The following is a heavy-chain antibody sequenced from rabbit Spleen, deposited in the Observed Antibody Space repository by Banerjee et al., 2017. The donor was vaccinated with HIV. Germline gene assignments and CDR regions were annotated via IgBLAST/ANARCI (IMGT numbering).Heavy chain of an antibody. Sequence: QSLEESGGDLVKPGASLTLTCTASGVSFSNNHYMCWVRQAPGKGLEWIACIEGGSSHFSYFASWAKGRFTITRSTSLNTVSLQMTSLTAADTATYFCARGDNNACNGFNLLGPGPLVTVS. V-gene: IGHV1S40*01. CDR1: GVSFSNNHY. CDR3: ARGDNNACNGFNL. D-gene: IGHD4-2*01. CDR2: IEGGSSHFS. J-gene: IGHJ4*01.